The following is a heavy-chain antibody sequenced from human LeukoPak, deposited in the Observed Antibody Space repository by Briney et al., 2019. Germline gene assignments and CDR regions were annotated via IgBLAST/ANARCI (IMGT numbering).Heavy chain of an antibody. J-gene: IGHJ6*03. D-gene: IGHD6-19*01. CDR2: INPNSGGT. V-gene: IGHV1-2*02. CDR1: GYTFTGYY. Sequence: VASVKVSCKASGYTFTGYYMHWVRQAPGQGLEWMGWINPNSGGTNYAQKFQGRVTMTRDTSISTAYMELSRLRSDDTAVYYCASAEGSLLGWYYYYHMDVWGKGTTVTVSS. CDR3: ASAEGSLLGWYYYYHMDV.